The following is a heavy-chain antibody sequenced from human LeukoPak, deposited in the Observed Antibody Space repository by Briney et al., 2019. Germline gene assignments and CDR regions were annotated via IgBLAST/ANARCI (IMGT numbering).Heavy chain of an antibody. CDR2: ITGSGEST. Sequence: GGSLRLSCAASGFSFSSYAMSWVRQAPGKGLEWVSAITGSGESTGYADSVKGRFTISRDNSKNTLYLQMNSLRAEDTAVYYCAKRSGSSHGYFDYWGQGTLVTVSS. CDR1: GFSFSSYA. D-gene: IGHD3-10*01. V-gene: IGHV3-23*01. J-gene: IGHJ4*02. CDR3: AKRSGSSHGYFDY.